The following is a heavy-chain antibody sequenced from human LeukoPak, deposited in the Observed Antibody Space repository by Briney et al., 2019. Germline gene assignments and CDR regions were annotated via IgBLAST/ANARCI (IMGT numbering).Heavy chain of an antibody. D-gene: IGHD3-3*01. CDR1: GGSVSSGSYY. V-gene: IGHV4-61*01. J-gene: IGHJ6*02. CDR3: ARDLDPRLRFLEWPRHYGMDV. CDR2: IYYSGST. Sequence: SETLSLTCTVSGGSVSSGSYYWSWIRQPPGKGLEWIGYIYYSGSTNYNPSLKSRVTISVDTSKNQFSLKLSSVTAADTAVYYCARDLDPRLRFLEWPRHYGMDVWGQGTTVTVSS.